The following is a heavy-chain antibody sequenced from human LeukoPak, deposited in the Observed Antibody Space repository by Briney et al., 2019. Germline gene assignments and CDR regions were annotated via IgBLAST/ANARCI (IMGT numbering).Heavy chain of an antibody. CDR1: GGTFSSHA. CDR2: IIPFFGIA. J-gene: IGHJ1*01. V-gene: IGHV1-69*13. CDR3: ARDSSEFRNLIPH. D-gene: IGHD2-21*01. Sequence: ASVKVSCKASGGTFSSHAISWVRQAPGRGLEWMGGIIPFFGIAKYAQKFQGRVTIIADDSTSTAYMELSSLRSEDTAVYYCARDSSEFRNLIPHWGQGTLVTVSS.